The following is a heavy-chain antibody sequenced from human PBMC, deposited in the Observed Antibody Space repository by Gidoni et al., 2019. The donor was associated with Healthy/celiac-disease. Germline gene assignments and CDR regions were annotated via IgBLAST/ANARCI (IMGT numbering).Heavy chain of an antibody. J-gene: IGHJ4*02. V-gene: IGHV5-10-1*01. D-gene: IGHD6-13*01. CDR1: GYSFTSYW. Sequence: EVQLVQSGAEVKKPGESLRISCKGSGYSFTSYWISWVRQMPGKGLEWMGRIDPSDSYTNYSPSFQGHVTISADKSISTAYLQWSSLKASDTAMYYCASPGYSSSWYVYWGQGTLVTVSS. CDR3: ASPGYSSSWYVY. CDR2: IDPSDSYT.